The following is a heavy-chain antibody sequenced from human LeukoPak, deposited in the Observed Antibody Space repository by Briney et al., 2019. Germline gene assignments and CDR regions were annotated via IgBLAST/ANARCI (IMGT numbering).Heavy chain of an antibody. CDR1: GFTFSSYA. Sequence: GGSLRLSCAASGFTFSSYAMSWVRQAPGKGREWVSDLCGCGRRPHYADSVKGRFTISRDNSKNTLYLQLNSRRGDDRAVHYCAKDDGYCSDGSRYSGSYWGQGTLVTVSS. CDR3: AKDDGYCSDGSRYSGSY. J-gene: IGHJ4*02. D-gene: IGHD2-15*01. CDR2: LCGCGRRP. V-gene: IGHV3-23*01.